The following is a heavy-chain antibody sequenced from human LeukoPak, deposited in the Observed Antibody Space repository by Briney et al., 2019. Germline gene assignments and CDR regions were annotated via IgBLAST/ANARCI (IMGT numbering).Heavy chain of an antibody. V-gene: IGHV3-74*01. J-gene: IGHJ4*02. CDR2: INSDGSST. Sequence: GGSLRLSCAASGFTFSSYWMHWVRQAPGKGLMWVSRINSDGSSTNYADSVKGRFTISRDNAKNTLYLQMNSLRAEDTAVYYCARDIGSSMVRGVILDYWGQGTLVTVSS. CDR1: GFTFSSYW. D-gene: IGHD3-10*01. CDR3: ARDIGSSMVRGVILDY.